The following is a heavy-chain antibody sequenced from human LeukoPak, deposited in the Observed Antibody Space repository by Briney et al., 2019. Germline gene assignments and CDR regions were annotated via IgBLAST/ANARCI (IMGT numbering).Heavy chain of an antibody. CDR1: GYTFTSYA. CDR3: ARATSWYFDY. CDR2: INAGNGNT. J-gene: IGHJ4*02. V-gene: IGHV1-3*01. D-gene: IGHD2-2*01. Sequence: ASVKVSCKASGYTFTSYAMHWVRQAPGQRLEWMGWINAGNGNTKYSQKFQGRVTITADESTSTAYMELSSLRSEDTAVYYCARATSWYFDYWGQGTLVTVSS.